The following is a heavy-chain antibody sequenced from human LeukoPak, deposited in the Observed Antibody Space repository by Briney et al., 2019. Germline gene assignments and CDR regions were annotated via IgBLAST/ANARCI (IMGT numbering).Heavy chain of an antibody. CDR2: VCSSSNDT. V-gene: IGHV3-21*01. Sequence: PGGSLRLSCAASGFTFSSYSMNWVRQAPGERLEWASYVCSSSNDTYYADSVKGRFTISRDNAKNSLYLQMNSLRAEDTAVYYCARDRRPFLVWGQGTLVTVSS. CDR1: GFTFSSYS. D-gene: IGHD3-3*01. J-gene: IGHJ4*02. CDR3: ARDRRPFLV.